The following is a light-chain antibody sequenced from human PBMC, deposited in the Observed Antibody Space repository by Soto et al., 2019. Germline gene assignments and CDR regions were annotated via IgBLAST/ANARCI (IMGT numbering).Light chain of an antibody. Sequence: IQMTQSPSSLSASVGDRVTLTCRASQGIRNDLDWFQQKPGKAPKLLIYAASNLQSGVPARFSGSGSGTDFTLTISSLQPEDFATYYCLQKYFYPFTFGPGTKVDIK. CDR2: AAS. CDR1: QGIRND. J-gene: IGKJ3*01. CDR3: LQKYFYPFT. V-gene: IGKV1-6*01.